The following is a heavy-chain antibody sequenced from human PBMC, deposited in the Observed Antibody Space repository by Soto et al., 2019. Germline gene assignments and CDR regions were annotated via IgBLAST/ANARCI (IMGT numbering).Heavy chain of an antibody. V-gene: IGHV4-4*07. CDR1: GASVGSFY. CDR2: VYSTGGV. J-gene: IGHJ6*02. CDR3: TRDLSGTGLDV. Sequence: QVQLLESGPGLVKPSETLSLICNVSGASVGSFYWSWIRQSAGKGLEWIGRVYSTGGVVYNPALEGLVTLSRYRSNNHFSLEIKSVTAADTDVYFCTRDLSGTGLDVCGRGTTVSVSS. D-gene: IGHD1-26*01.